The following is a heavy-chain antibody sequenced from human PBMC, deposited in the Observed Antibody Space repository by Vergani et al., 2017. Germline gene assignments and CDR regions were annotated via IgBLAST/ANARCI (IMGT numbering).Heavy chain of an antibody. CDR1: GFSFSGHA. Sequence: QVQLAESGGGRVQPGRSLRLSCAASGFSFSGHAIHWVRQAPGKGLEWVAVISNDGSKKYYADSVKGRFTISRDNSKNTLDLQMNSLRTQDTAVYYCAKAGSVTSGSLQYNFYMGVWGKGTTVTVS. D-gene: IGHD3-10*01. CDR3: AKAGSVTSGSLQYNFYMGV. V-gene: IGHV3-30*18. J-gene: IGHJ6*03. CDR2: ISNDGSKK.